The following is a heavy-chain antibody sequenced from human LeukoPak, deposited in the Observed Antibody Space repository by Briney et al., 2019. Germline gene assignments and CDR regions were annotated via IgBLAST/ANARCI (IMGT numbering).Heavy chain of an antibody. J-gene: IGHJ6*03. CDR2: IYPGDSDT. CDR3: ARLFGSGYSYGPYYYYYYMDV. Sequence: GESLKISCKGSGYSFTSYWIGWVRQVPGKGLEWMGIIYPGDSDTRYSPSFQGQVTISADKSISTAYLQWSSLKASDTAMYYCARLFGSGYSYGPYYYYYYMDVWGKGTTVTVSS. CDR1: GYSFTSYW. D-gene: IGHD5-18*01. V-gene: IGHV5-51*01.